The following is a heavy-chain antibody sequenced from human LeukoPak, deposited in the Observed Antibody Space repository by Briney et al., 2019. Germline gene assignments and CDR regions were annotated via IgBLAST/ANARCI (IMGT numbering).Heavy chain of an antibody. CDR3: ARDGAYSSFDY. Sequence: PGGSLRLSCGAFGFTFTNSWMAWVRQAPGKGLEWVATIKPDGGGTNYVDSVKGRFTISRDNAKNSLFLQMNSLRAEDTAVYFCARDGAYSSFDYWGQGTLVAVSS. J-gene: IGHJ4*02. CDR1: GFTFTNSW. CDR2: IKPDGGGT. V-gene: IGHV3-7*01. D-gene: IGHD4-11*01.